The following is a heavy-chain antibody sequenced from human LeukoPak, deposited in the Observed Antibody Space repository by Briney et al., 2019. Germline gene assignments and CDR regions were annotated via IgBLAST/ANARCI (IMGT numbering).Heavy chain of an antibody. J-gene: IGHJ4*02. V-gene: IGHV3-53*01. CDR3: ATEGDSSGYYDY. CDR2: IYSGGDT. Sequence: HPGGSLRLSCAASGFTVSSNYMSWIRQAPGRGLEWVSVIYSGGDTYYADSVKGRFTISRDKSKNTPFLQMNSLRAEDTAVYYCATEGDSSGYYDYWGQGTLVTVSS. D-gene: IGHD3-22*01. CDR1: GFTVSSNY.